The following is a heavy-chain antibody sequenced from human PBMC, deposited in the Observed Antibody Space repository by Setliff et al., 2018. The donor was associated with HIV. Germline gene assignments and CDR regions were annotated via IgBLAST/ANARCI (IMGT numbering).Heavy chain of an antibody. CDR1: GDSFSNYY. V-gene: IGHV4-59*01. CDR3: ARGPSGGGFYYMDV. J-gene: IGHJ6*03. Sequence: SETLSLTCTVSGDSFSNYYWSWIRQPPGKGLEWIGYVFYTGGATYNPSLKSRVSISVDRSTNRFSLMLHSVTAADTAVYYCARGPSGGGFYYMDVWGKGTTVTVSS. CDR2: VFYTGGA. D-gene: IGHD2-15*01.